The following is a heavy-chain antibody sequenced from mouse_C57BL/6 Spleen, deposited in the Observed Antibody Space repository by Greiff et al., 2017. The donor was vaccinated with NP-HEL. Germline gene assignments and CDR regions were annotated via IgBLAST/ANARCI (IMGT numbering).Heavy chain of an antibody. CDR2: INPNNGGT. CDR3: ARSGGSSPLGY. J-gene: IGHJ3*01. D-gene: IGHD1-1*01. V-gene: IGHV1-26*01. CDR1: GYTFTDYY. Sequence: EVQLQQSGPELVKPGASVKISCKASGYTFTDYYMNWVKQSHGKSLEWIGDINPNNGGTSYNQKFKGKATLTVDKSSSTAYMELRSLTSEDSAVYYCARSGGSSPLGYWGQGTLVTVSA.